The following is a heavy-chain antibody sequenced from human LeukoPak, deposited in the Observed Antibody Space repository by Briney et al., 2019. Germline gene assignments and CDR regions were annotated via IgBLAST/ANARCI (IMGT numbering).Heavy chain of an antibody. CDR3: ARRSYGSGSYFDY. CDR2: IYYSGST. Sequence: SETLSLTCTVSGGSISSGGYYWSWIRQHPGKGLEWIGYIYYSGSTYYNPSLKSRVTISVDTSKNQFSLKLSSVTAADTAVYYCARRSYGSGSYFDYWGQGTLVTVSS. D-gene: IGHD3-10*01. J-gene: IGHJ4*02. V-gene: IGHV4-31*03. CDR1: GGSISSGGYY.